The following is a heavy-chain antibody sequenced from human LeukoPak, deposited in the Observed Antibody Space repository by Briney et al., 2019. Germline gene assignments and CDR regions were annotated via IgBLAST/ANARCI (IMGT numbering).Heavy chain of an antibody. Sequence: PGGSLRLSCAASGFTFSSDGMHWVRQAPGKGLEWLAVIWYDGDRKYYADSVKGRFTISGDKSKNTVYLEMNSLRGEDTAVYYCAKGKGDYFFDSWGQGTLVTVSS. CDR2: IWYDGDRK. V-gene: IGHV3-33*03. CDR3: AKGKGDYFFDS. CDR1: GFTFSSDG. D-gene: IGHD2-21*01. J-gene: IGHJ4*02.